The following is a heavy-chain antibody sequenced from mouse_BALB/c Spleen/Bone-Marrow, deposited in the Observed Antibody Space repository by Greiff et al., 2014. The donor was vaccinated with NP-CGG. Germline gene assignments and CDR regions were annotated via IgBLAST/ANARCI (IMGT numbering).Heavy chain of an antibody. CDR1: GYTFSDYN. D-gene: IGHD2-3*01. CDR3: PRRWLLSWFAY. V-gene: IGHV1S29*02. CDR2: IYPYNGGT. J-gene: IGHJ3*01. Sequence: DVHLVESGPELVKPGASVKISCKASGYTFSDYNMHWVKQSHGKSLEWIGNIYPYNGGTGYNQKFKRKATLTVDNSSSTAYMELRNLTSEDSAGYHCPRRWLLSWFAYWGQGTLVTVSA.